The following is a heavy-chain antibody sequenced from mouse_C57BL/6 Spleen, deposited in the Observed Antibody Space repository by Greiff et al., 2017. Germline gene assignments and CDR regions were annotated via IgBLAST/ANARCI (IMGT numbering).Heavy chain of an antibody. J-gene: IGHJ3*01. Sequence: EVQLQQSGTVLARPGASVKMSCKTSGYTFTSYWMHWVQQRPGPGLAWIGAIYPGNSDTSYNQKFKGKAKLPAVTSASTAYMELSSLTNEDSAVYYCTIEDYCGSSPAWVAYWGQGTLVTVSA. CDR2: IYPGNSDT. V-gene: IGHV1-5*01. CDR1: GYTFTSYW. D-gene: IGHD1-1*01. CDR3: TIEDYCGSSPAWVAY.